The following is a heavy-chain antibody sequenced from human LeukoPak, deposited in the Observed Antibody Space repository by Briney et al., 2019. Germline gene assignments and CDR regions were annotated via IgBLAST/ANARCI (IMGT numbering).Heavy chain of an antibody. V-gene: IGHV3-53*01. J-gene: IGHJ4*02. D-gene: IGHD3-10*01. CDR2: IYSGGST. CDR1: GFTVSSNY. Sequence: PGGSLRLSCAASGFTVSSNYMSWVRQAPGKGLEWVSVIYSGGSTYYADSVKGRFTISRDNSKNTLYLQMNSLRAEDTAVYYCARSSKGGFGAYGRDPLLFDYWGQGTLVTVSS. CDR3: ARSSKGGFGAYGRDPLLFDY.